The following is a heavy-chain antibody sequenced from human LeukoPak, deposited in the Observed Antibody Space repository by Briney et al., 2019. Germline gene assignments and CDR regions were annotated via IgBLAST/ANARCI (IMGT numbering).Heavy chain of an antibody. V-gene: IGHV3-33*01. CDR2: IWYDGSNT. Sequence: TGGSLRLTCAESGFALSSSAMHWVRQAPGKGLERVAVIWYDGSNTYYADSVKGRFTISRDNSKNTLYLQMSSLRAEDTAVYYCARDGYNDAFDIWGQGTMVTVSS. J-gene: IGHJ3*02. D-gene: IGHD1-14*01. CDR1: GFALSSSA. CDR3: ARDGYNDAFDI.